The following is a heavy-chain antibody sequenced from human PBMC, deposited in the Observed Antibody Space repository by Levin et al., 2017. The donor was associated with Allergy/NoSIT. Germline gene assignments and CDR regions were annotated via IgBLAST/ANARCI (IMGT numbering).Heavy chain of an antibody. J-gene: IGHJ5*02. CDR3: ARTEYSGNYGWPT. D-gene: IGHD5-18*01. CDR1: GFRFSTYA. Sequence: GGSLRLSCAGSGFRFSTYALHWVRQAPGKGLEWVGVISQDGRNQNYDDSVKGRFTISRDNSKNTLFLQMNSPRVEDTAIYYCARTEYSGNYGWPTWGQGTLVTVSS. CDR2: ISQDGRNQ. V-gene: IGHV3-30*04.